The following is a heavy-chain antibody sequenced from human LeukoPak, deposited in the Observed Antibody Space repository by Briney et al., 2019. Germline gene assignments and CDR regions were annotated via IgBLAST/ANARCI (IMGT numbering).Heavy chain of an antibody. CDR3: AKDAGYSYGLAY. Sequence: PGGSLRLSCAASGLTFSSYGMHWVRQAPGKGLEWVAVISYDGSNKYYADSVKGRFTISRDNSKNTLYLQMNSLRAEDTAVYYCAKDAGYSYGLAYWGQGTLVTVSS. J-gene: IGHJ4*02. CDR2: ISYDGSNK. D-gene: IGHD5-18*01. V-gene: IGHV3-30*18. CDR1: GLTFSSYG.